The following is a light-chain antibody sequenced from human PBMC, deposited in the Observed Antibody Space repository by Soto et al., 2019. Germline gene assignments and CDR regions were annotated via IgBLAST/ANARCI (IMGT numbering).Light chain of an antibody. CDR2: AAS. CDR3: QHTYSTPLT. CDR1: QSISNH. V-gene: IGKV1-39*01. J-gene: IGKJ4*01. Sequence: DIQMTQSPSSLSAFVGDRVTITCRASQSISNHLNWYQQRPGKAPNLLIYAASSLQSGVPSRFSASGSGTDFTLTINSLQPEDFATYYCQHTYSTPLTFGGGTKVEIK.